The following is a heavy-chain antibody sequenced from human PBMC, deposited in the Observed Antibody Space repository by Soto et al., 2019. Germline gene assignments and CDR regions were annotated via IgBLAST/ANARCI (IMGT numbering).Heavy chain of an antibody. CDR3: ARQFYDSKKDYFDY. D-gene: IGHD3-22*01. J-gene: IGHJ4*02. Sequence: PSETLSLTCTVSGGSISSSSYYWGWIRQPPGKGLEWIGRIYYSGSTYYNPSLKSRVTISADTSKNQFSLKLSSVTAADTAVYYCARQFYDSKKDYFDYWGQVTLVTVSS. V-gene: IGHV4-39*01. CDR1: GGSISSSSYY. CDR2: IYYSGST.